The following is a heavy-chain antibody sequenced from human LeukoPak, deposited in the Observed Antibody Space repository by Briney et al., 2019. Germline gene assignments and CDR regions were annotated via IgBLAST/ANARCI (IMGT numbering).Heavy chain of an antibody. V-gene: IGHV3-23*01. CDR3: AKAPRFGDHATEYYYYYMDV. Sequence: GGSLRLSCAASGFTFSSYGMSWVRQAPGKGLERVSAISGSGGSTYYADSVKGRFTISRDNSKNTLYLQMNSLRAEDTAVYYCAKAPRFGDHATEYYYYYMDVWGKGTTVTVSS. J-gene: IGHJ6*03. D-gene: IGHD3-3*01. CDR1: GFTFSSYG. CDR2: ISGSGGST.